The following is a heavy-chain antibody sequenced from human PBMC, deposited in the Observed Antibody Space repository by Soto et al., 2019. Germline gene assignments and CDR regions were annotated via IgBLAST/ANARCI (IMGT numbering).Heavy chain of an antibody. V-gene: IGHV5-51*01. CDR2: IYPGDSDT. CDR1: GYSFTSYW. J-gene: IGHJ4*02. D-gene: IGHD2-15*01. CDR3: ASPINCSGGSCYSWDY. Sequence: GESLKISCKGSGYSFTSYWIGWVRQMPGKGLEWMGIIYPGDSDTRYSPSFQGQVTISADKSISTAYLQWSSLKASDTAMYYCASPINCSGGSCYSWDYWGQGTLVTVSS.